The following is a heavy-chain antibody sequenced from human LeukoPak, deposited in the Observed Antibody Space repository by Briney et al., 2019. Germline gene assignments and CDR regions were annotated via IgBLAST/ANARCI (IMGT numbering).Heavy chain of an antibody. CDR1: GFTFSSYA. CDR2: ISYDGSNK. V-gene: IGHV3-30-3*01. CDR3: ARAWYSGSYYGEYFQH. Sequence: PGGSLRLSCAASGFTFSSYAMHWVRQAPGKGLEWVAVISYDGSNKYYADSVKGRFTISRDNSKNTLYLQMNSLRAEDTAVYYCARAWYSGSYYGEYFQHWGQGTLVTVSS. D-gene: IGHD1-26*01. J-gene: IGHJ1*01.